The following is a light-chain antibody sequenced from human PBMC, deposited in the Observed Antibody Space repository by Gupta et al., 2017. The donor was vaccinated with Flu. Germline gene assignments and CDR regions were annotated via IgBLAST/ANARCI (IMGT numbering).Light chain of an antibody. CDR1: QGRVHSDGNTY. Sequence: VTPGQPASSSCSASQGRVHSDGNTYLNWFHQRPGQPPRRLIYRVSNRDTGVPQKESGSEYDTDFTQKIRGEEAQHVGIYYCKQGVHWPFTFGQGTKMEIK. CDR3: KQGVHWPFT. J-gene: IGKJ2*01. V-gene: IGKV2-30*02. CDR2: RVS.